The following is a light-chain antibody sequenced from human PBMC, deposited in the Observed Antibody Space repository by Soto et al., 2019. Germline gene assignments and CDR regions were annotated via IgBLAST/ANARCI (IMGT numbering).Light chain of an antibody. Sequence: EIVLTQSPATLSLSPGERATVSCRASQSVSSYLAWYQQKPGQAPRLLIYDASNRATGIPARFSGSGSGTDFTLTISSLEPEDFAVYYCHLRRNWPSFTFGPGTKVDIK. CDR2: DAS. J-gene: IGKJ3*01. CDR1: QSVSSY. V-gene: IGKV3-11*01. CDR3: HLRRNWPSFT.